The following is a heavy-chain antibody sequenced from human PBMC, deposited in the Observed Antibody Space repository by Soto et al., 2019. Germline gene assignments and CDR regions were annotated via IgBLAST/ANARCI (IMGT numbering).Heavy chain of an antibody. CDR1: GFTFSSYA. CDR3: AKHMRYSYVLGAEDVYYSYSGMDV. CDR2: ISGSGGST. Sequence: GGSLRLSCAASGFTFSSYAMSWVRQAPGKGLEWVSAISGSGGSTYYADSVKGRFTISRDNSKNTLYLQMNSLRAEDTAVYYCAKHMRYSYVLGAEDVYYSYSGMDVWGQGTTVTVPS. V-gene: IGHV3-23*01. D-gene: IGHD5-18*01. J-gene: IGHJ6*02.